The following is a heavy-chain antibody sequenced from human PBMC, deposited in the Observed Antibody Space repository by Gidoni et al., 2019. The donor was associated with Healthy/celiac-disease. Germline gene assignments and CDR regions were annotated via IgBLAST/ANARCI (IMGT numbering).Heavy chain of an antibody. CDR3: ARARRGYSYGWAGEVDY. CDR2: IYYSGST. Sequence: QVQLQESGPGLVKPSQTLSLTCTVSGGSISSGGYYWSWIRQHPGKGLEWIGYIYYSGSTYYNPSLKSRVTISVDTSKNQFSLKLSSVTAADTAVYYCARARRGYSYGWAGEVDYWGQGTLVTVSS. CDR1: GGSISSGGYY. D-gene: IGHD5-18*01. V-gene: IGHV4-31*03. J-gene: IGHJ4*02.